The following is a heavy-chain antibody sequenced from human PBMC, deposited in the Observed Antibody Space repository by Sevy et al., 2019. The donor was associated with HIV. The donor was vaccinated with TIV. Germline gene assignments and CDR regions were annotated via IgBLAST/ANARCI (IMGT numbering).Heavy chain of an antibody. D-gene: IGHD3-22*01. J-gene: IGHJ5*02. CDR3: ARVWNSDYYDSSGPNWFDP. CDR1: GYTFTGYS. Sequence: ASVKVSCKTSGYTFTGYSIHWVRQAPGQGLEWMGWINPNSGGTNYAQNFLGRVTMTRDTSISTAYLELSRLRFDDTAVYYCARVWNSDYYDSSGPNWFDPWGQGTLVTVSS. CDR2: INPNSGGT. V-gene: IGHV1-2*02.